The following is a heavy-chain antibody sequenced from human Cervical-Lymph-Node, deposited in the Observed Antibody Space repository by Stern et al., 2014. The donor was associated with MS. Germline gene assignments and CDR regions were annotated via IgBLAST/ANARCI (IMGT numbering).Heavy chain of an antibody. V-gene: IGHV1-18*01. CDR1: GYTFTSHG. J-gene: IGHJ4*02. D-gene: IGHD3-22*01. CDR2: ISTYNGET. Sequence: VQLGQSGAEVKKPGASVKVSCRTSGYTFTSHGISWVRQAPGQGLEWMGWISTYNGETKYAQNFQDRFSMTTDTYTSTAYMELRSLRSDDTAVYYCARPGYDSTSYYYYWGQGTLVSVSA. CDR3: ARPGYDSTSYYYY.